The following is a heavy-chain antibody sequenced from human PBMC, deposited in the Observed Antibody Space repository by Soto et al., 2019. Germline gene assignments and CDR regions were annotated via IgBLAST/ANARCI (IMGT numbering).Heavy chain of an antibody. CDR2: ISYDGSNK. CDR3: AGVRGYGHWDY. V-gene: IGHV3-30-3*01. Sequence: GGSLRLSCAASGFTFSSYAMHWVRQAPGKGLEWVAVISYDGSNKYYADSVKGRFTISRDNSKNTLYLQMNSLRAEDTAVYYCAGVRGYGHWDYWGQGTLVTVSS. D-gene: IGHD5-18*01. J-gene: IGHJ4*02. CDR1: GFTFSSYA.